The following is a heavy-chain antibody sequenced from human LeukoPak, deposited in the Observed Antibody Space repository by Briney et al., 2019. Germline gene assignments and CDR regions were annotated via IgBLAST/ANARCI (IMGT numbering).Heavy chain of an antibody. D-gene: IGHD3-3*01. CDR2: FDPENAEI. CDR3: ATRGSDFWSGFDH. V-gene: IGHV1-24*01. J-gene: IGHJ4*02. Sequence: ASVKVSCKLSGSSLHDLPIQWVRQAGTKGLEWMAGFDPENAEIVYAQKFQGRVTMTEDTSTDTAYLELTSLTSDDTALYYCATRGSDFWSGFDHWGQGTQVTVSP. CDR1: GSSLHDLP.